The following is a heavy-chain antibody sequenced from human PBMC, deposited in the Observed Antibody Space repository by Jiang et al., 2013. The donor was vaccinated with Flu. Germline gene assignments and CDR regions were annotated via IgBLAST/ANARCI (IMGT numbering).Heavy chain of an antibody. CDR2: IYTSGST. CDR1: GGSISSYY. Sequence: QLVESGPGLVKPSETLSLTCTVSGGSISSYYRSWIRQPAGKGLEWIGRIYTSGSTNYNPSLKSRVTMSVDTSKNQFSLKLSSVTAADTAVYYCASSVINRRYSSGWYGLDYWGQGTLVTVSS. V-gene: IGHV4-4*07. CDR3: ASSVINRRYSSGWYGLDY. J-gene: IGHJ4*02. D-gene: IGHD6-19*01.